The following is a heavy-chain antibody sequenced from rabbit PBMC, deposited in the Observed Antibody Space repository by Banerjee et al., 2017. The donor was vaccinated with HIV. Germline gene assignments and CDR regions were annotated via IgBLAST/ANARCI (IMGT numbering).Heavy chain of an antibody. V-gene: IGHV1S47*01. CDR3: VRDLAYASSSGYLWAMDL. CDR1: GIDFSSSG. J-gene: IGHJ3*01. Sequence: QEQLVESGGGLVTLGGSLKLSCKASGIDFSSSGISWVRQAPGKGLEWIAYIYPDYDSTYYASWVNGRFTISSHNAQNTLYLQLNSLTAADTATYFCVRDLAYASSSGYLWAMDLWGPGTLVTVS. D-gene: IGHD1-1*01. CDR2: IYPDYDST.